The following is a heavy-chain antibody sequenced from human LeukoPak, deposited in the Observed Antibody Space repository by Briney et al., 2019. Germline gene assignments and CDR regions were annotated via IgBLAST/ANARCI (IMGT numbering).Heavy chain of an antibody. CDR3: ARSPQRYYYDSSGYYFIDY. CDR2: IYYSGST. Sequence: SQTLSLTCTVSGGSISSGDYYWSWIRQPPGQGLEWIWYIYYSGSTYYNPSLKSRVTISVDTSKNQFSLKLSSVTAADTAVYYCARSPQRYYYDSSGYYFIDYWGQGTLVTVSS. J-gene: IGHJ4*02. CDR1: GGSISSGDYY. D-gene: IGHD3-22*01. V-gene: IGHV4-30-4*01.